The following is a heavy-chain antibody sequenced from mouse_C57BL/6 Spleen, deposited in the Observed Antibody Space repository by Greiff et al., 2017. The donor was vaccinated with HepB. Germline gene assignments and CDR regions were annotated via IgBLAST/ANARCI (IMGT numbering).Heavy chain of an antibody. Sequence: EVQRVESGGGLVKPGGSLKLSCAASGFTFSDYGMHWVRQAPEKGLEWVAYISSGSSTIYYADTVKGRFTISRDNAKNTLFLQMTSLRSEDTAMYYCAMPLDGSPYYYAMDYWGQGTSVTVSS. CDR3: AMPLDGSPYYYAMDY. CDR1: GFTFSDYG. V-gene: IGHV5-17*01. D-gene: IGHD2-3*01. J-gene: IGHJ4*01. CDR2: ISSGSSTI.